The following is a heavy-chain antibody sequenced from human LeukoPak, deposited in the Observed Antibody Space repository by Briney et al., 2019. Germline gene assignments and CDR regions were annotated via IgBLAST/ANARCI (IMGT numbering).Heavy chain of an antibody. CDR3: AKGSKAVVFTRDHYMDV. V-gene: IGHV3-23*01. Sequence: AGGSLRLSCAASGFTFSRHGIHWVRQAPGKGLEWVSAISGSGGSTYYADSVKGRFTISRDNSKSTLYLQMNSLRAEDTAVYYCAKGSKAVVFTRDHYMDVWGKGTTVTFSS. J-gene: IGHJ6*03. CDR2: ISGSGGST. D-gene: IGHD3-22*01. CDR1: GFTFSRHG.